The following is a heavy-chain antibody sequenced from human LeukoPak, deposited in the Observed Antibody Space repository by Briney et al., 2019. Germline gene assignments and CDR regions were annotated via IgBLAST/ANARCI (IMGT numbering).Heavy chain of an antibody. V-gene: IGHV3-48*04. CDR2: ISSSSSTI. D-gene: IGHD3-22*01. J-gene: IGHJ2*01. Sequence: AGGSLRLSCAASGFTFSSYSMNWVRQAPGKGLEWVSSISSSSSTIYYADSVKGRFTISRDNAKNSLYLQMNSLRAEDTAVYYCARRITMIVVGEDFDLWGRGTLVTVSS. CDR1: GFTFSSYS. CDR3: ARRITMIVVGEDFDL.